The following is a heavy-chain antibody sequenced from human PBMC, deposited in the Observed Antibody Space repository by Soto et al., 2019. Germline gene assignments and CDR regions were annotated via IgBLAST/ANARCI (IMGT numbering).Heavy chain of an antibody. CDR1: GGSISSGDYY. J-gene: IGHJ5*02. CDR2: IYYSGST. V-gene: IGHV4-30-4*01. Sequence: KPSETLSLTCTVSGGSISSGDYYWSWIRQPPGKGLEWIGYIYYSGSTYYNPSLKSRVTISVDTSKNQFSLKLSSVTAADTAVYYCARGAVAGLPPINWFDPWGQGTLVTVSS. D-gene: IGHD6-19*01. CDR3: ARGAVAGLPPINWFDP.